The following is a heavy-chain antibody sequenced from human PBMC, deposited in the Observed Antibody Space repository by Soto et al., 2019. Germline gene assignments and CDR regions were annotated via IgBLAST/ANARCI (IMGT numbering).Heavy chain of an antibody. CDR3: ANWWTNPSGYYYYGMDV. CDR1: GYPLTSYG. CDR2: ISAYNGNT. J-gene: IGHJ6*02. V-gene: IGHV1-18*04. Sequence: XAVKVSCKASGYPLTSYGISWVRQAPGQGLEWMGWISAYNGNTNYAQKLQGRVTMTTDTSTSTAYMELRSLRSDDTAVYYCANWWTNPSGYYYYGMDVWGQRTTVTVSS. D-gene: IGHD2-8*02.